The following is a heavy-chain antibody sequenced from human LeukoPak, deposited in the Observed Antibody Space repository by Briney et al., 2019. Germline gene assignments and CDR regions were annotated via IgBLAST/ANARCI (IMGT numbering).Heavy chain of an antibody. CDR3: ANAAKGRFFFYYMDV. D-gene: IGHD3-3*01. Sequence: ASVKVSCKASGHTPNTCGFTWIRQAPGQGLEWIGWIFSYTGQTKYADKFQGRVTMTLDTSKTTAYLDLRSLRSDDTAVYFCANAAKGRFFFYYMDVWGEGTTVTVS. CDR2: IFSYTGQT. V-gene: IGHV1-18*01. CDR1: GHTPNTCG. J-gene: IGHJ6*03.